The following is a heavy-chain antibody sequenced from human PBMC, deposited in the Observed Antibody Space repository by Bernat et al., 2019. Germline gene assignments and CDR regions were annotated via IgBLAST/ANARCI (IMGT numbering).Heavy chain of an antibody. V-gene: IGHV3-53*04. CDR2: IYSGGST. Sequence: EVQLVESGGGLVQPGGSLRLSCAAPGFTVSSNYMSWVRQAPGKGLEWVSVIYSGGSTYYADSVKGRFTISRHNSKNTLYLQMNSLRAEDTAVYYCASRWNDLLYYYGMDVWGQGTTVTVSS. CDR3: ASRWNDLLYYYGMDV. D-gene: IGHD1-1*01. J-gene: IGHJ6*02. CDR1: GFTVSSNY.